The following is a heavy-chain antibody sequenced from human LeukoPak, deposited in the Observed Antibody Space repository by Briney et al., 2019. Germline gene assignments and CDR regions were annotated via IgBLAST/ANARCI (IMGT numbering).Heavy chain of an antibody. CDR2: IYTSGST. CDR3: ARATSWYGSPFFDY. V-gene: IGHV4-4*07. D-gene: IGHD6-13*01. Sequence: SETLSLTCTVSGGSISSYYWSWIRQPAGKGLEWIGRIYTSGSTNYNPSLKSRVTMSVDTPKNQFSLKLSSVTAADTAVYYCARATSWYGSPFFDYWGQGTLVTVSS. CDR1: GGSISSYY. J-gene: IGHJ4*02.